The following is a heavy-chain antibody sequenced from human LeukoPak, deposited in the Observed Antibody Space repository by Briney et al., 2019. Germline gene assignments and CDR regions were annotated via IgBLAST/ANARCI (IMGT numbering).Heavy chain of an antibody. Sequence: SETLSLTCAVYDDSFTDYYWSWIRQPPGKGLEWIGTIYYGGSTYYNPSLKSRVTISVDTSKNQFSLKLTSVTASDTAVYYCARGYYGSGSYRSFDYWGQGTLVTVSS. V-gene: IGHV4-34*01. CDR1: DDSFTDYY. D-gene: IGHD3-10*01. J-gene: IGHJ4*02. CDR2: IYYGGST. CDR3: ARGYYGSGSYRSFDY.